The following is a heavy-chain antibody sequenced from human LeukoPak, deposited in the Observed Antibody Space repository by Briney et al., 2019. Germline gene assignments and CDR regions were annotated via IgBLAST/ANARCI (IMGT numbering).Heavy chain of an antibody. V-gene: IGHV3-66*01. CDR3: ARGRGYYYDSSALGAFDI. Sequence: GGSLRLSCAASGFTVSSNYMNWVRQAPGKGLEWVSLIYSGGSTHYADSVKGRFTISRDNSRNTLYLQMNSLRAEDTAVYYCARGRGYYYDSSALGAFDIWGQGTMVTVSS. J-gene: IGHJ3*02. CDR2: IYSGGST. D-gene: IGHD3-22*01. CDR1: GFTVSSNY.